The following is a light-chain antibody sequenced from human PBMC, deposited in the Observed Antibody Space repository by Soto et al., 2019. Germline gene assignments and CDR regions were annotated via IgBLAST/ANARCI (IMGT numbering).Light chain of an antibody. CDR3: QQYYSYSRT. Sequence: MTQSPATLSVSPGGRATLSCRASQSVSSNLAWYQQKPGKAPKLLIYAASTLQSGVPSRFSGSGSGTDFTLTISCLQSEDFATYYCQQYYSYSRTFGQGTKVDIK. V-gene: IGKV1-8*01. CDR1: QSVSSN. J-gene: IGKJ1*01. CDR2: AAS.